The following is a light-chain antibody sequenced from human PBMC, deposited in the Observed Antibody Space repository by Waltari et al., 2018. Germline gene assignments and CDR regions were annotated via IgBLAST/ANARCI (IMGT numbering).Light chain of an antibody. V-gene: IGKV1-39*01. CDR1: QSINTY. J-gene: IGKJ2*01. Sequence: DIQMTQSPSSLSASVGDRVTITCRTGQSINTYLNWYQQKPGKAPRFLIYAASTLLSGVPSRFSGSGSGTYFTLTINGLQAEDSATYYCQQSYSPPFTFGQGT. CDR2: AAS. CDR3: QQSYSPPFT.